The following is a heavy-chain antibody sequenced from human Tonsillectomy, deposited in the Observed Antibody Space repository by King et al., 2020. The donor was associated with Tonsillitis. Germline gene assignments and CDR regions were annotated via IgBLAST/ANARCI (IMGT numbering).Heavy chain of an antibody. CDR1: GYIFTDYY. Sequence: QLVQSGAEVKKPGASVKVSCKTSGYIFTDYYMHCVRQAPGQGLEWMGWINPKSGGTISAQKFQGRVTLTRDTSINTTYMELISLTSDDTAVYYCVREAYDWGRGTLITVSS. CDR2: INPKSGGT. D-gene: IGHD4-17*01. J-gene: IGHJ4*02. V-gene: IGHV1-2*02. CDR3: VREAYD.